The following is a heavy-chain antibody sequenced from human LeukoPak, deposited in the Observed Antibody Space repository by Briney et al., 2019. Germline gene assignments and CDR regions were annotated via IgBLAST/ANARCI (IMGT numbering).Heavy chain of an antibody. V-gene: IGHV1-46*01. CDR2: INPSGGST. CDR3: ARDVGVTVVPYYYYYMDV. CDR1: GYTFTSYY. Sequence: ASVKVSCKASGYTFTSYYMHWARQAPGQGLEWMGIINPSGGSTSYAQKFQGRVTMTRDMSTSTVYMELSSLRSEDTAVYYCARDVGVTVVPYYYYYMDVWGKGTTVTVSS. J-gene: IGHJ6*03. D-gene: IGHD4-23*01.